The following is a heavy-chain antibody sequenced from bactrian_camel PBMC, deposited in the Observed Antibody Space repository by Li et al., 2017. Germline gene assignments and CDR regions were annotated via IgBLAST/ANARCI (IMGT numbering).Heavy chain of an antibody. CDR1: GFTTY. V-gene: IGHV3S6*01. J-gene: IGHJ4*01. D-gene: IGHD3*01. Sequence: HVQLVESGGDLVQPGGSLRLSCVASGFTTYINWVRQAPGKGLEWVSGIDRHGGATDYADSVKGRFTMSRDNAKNTLYLQMNSLKTEDTAVYHCAPDPRGSAYWGQGTQVTVS. CDR2: IDRHGGAT. CDR3: APDPRGSAY.